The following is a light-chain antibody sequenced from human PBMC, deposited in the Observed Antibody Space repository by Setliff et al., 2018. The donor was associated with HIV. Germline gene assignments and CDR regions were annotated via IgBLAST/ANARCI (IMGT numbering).Light chain of an antibody. CDR1: SSDIGGYNY. Sequence: QSVLAQPASVSGSPGQSITISCTGTSSDIGGYNYVSWYRQHPGKAPKLMIYDVSNRPSGVSIRFSASKSGSTASLTISGLQPGDEADYYCSSYTGSGTYVFGAGTKVTVL. CDR3: SSYTGSGTYV. CDR2: DVS. V-gene: IGLV2-14*03. J-gene: IGLJ1*01.